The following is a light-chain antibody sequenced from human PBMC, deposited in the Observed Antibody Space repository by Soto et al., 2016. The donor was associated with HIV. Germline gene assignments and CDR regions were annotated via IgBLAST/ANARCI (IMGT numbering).Light chain of an antibody. CDR3: NSRDSSDNHNYV. CDR1: SLRRYY. V-gene: IGLV3-19*01. Sequence: SSELTQDPAVSVALGQTVRITCQGDSLRRYYASWYQQKPGQAPVLVIYGKNNRPSGIPDRFSGSSSVNTASLTITATQAEDEADYYCNSRDSSDNHNYVFGTGTKV. J-gene: IGLJ1*01. CDR2: GKN.